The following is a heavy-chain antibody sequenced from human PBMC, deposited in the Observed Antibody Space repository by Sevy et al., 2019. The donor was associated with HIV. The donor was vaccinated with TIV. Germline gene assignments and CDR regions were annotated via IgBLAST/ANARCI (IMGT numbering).Heavy chain of an antibody. CDR3: AKDRRAPIVLVTAIPGYADY. V-gene: IGHV3-23*01. CDR1: GFTLSSYA. Sequence: QLGGSLRLSCAASGFTLSSYAMSWVRQAPGKGLEWVSAISGSGGSTYYAYSVKGRFTISRDNSKNTLYLQMNSLRAEDTAVYYCAKDRRAPIVLVTAIPGYADYWGQGTLVTVSS. CDR2: ISGSGGST. J-gene: IGHJ4*02. D-gene: IGHD2-21*02.